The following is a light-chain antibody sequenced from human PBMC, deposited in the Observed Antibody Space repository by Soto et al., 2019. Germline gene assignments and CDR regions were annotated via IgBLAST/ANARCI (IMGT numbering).Light chain of an antibody. CDR3: SSYSISSTYV. V-gene: IGLV2-14*01. Sequence: QSALTQPASVSASPGQSITISCTGTSSDVGTYDDVSWYRQHPGKGPTLLIYEVTNRPSGVSNRFSGSKSGNTASLTISGRQAEDEADYYCSSYSISSTYVFGSGTKVTVL. CDR2: EVT. CDR1: SSDVGTYDD. J-gene: IGLJ1*01.